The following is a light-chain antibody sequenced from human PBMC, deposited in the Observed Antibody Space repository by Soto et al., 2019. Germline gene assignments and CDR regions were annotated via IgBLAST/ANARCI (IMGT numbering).Light chain of an antibody. CDR2: GIS. CDR3: QKYNTGPLT. J-gene: IGKJ4*01. V-gene: IGKV1-27*01. CDR1: QGFGAT. Sequence: MRQSPATLSVSRGGGATLSCRSSQGFGATLAWYQHKPGKVPRLLISGISTLHTGVPTRFSGSRYGAEFTLTISNLQSEDVATYYCQKYNTGPLTFGGGTKVDI.